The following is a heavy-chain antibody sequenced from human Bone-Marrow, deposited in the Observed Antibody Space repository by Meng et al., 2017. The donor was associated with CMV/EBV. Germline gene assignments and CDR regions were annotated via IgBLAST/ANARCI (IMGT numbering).Heavy chain of an antibody. Sequence: SLKISCAASGFTFDDYAMHWVRQAPGKGLEWVSGSSWNSGSIGYADSVKGRFTISRDNAKNSLYLQMNSLRAEDMALYYCAKGYCSSTSCYVDYWGQGTLVTVSS. CDR3: AKGYCSSTSCYVDY. D-gene: IGHD2-2*01. CDR1: GFTFDDYA. J-gene: IGHJ4*02. CDR2: SSWNSGSI. V-gene: IGHV3-9*03.